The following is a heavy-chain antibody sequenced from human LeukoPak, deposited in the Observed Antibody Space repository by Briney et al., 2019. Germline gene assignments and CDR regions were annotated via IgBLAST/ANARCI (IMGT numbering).Heavy chain of an antibody. Sequence: GASVKVSCKASGYTFTGYYMHWVRQAPGQGLEWMGWINPNSGGTNYAQKFQGRVTMTRDTSISTAYMELSRLRSDDTAVYYCARDRSRGSGQFDPWGQGTLVIVSS. CDR3: ARDRSRGSGQFDP. CDR1: GYTFTGYY. J-gene: IGHJ5*02. D-gene: IGHD3-10*01. CDR2: INPNSGGT. V-gene: IGHV1-2*02.